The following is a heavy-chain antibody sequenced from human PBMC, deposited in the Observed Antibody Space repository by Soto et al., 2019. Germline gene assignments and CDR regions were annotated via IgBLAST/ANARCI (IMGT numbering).Heavy chain of an antibody. J-gene: IGHJ4*02. V-gene: IGHV3-7*01. CDR1: GFTFNNYA. Sequence: GGSLRLSCAASGFTFNNYAMNWVRQAPGKGLEWVANIKKDGSEKYYVDSVKGRFTISRDNAKNSLYLEMNSLRAEDTAVYYCARDPNYDILTGYPNFDYWGQGTVVTVSS. D-gene: IGHD3-9*01. CDR2: IKKDGSEK. CDR3: ARDPNYDILTGYPNFDY.